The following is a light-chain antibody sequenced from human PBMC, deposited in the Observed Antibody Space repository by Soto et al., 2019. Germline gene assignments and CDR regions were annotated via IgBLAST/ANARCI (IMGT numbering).Light chain of an antibody. CDR2: DAS. Sequence: DIQMTQSPSTLSASVGDRVTITCRASQDVGDSLAWYQQKSGKAPKVLISDASTLVSGVPSRFSGSGSGTEFTLTISSLQPDDFATYYCQHYKSFSWTFGQGTKVDVK. J-gene: IGKJ1*01. V-gene: IGKV1-5*01. CDR1: QDVGDS. CDR3: QHYKSFSWT.